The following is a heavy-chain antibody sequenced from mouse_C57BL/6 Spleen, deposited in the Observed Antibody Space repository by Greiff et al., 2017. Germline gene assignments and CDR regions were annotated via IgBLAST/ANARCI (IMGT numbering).Heavy chain of an antibody. J-gene: IGHJ2*01. V-gene: IGHV1-64*01. CDR1: GYTFTSYW. D-gene: IGHD1-1*01. CDR2: IHPNSGST. CDR3: ANYCGSSYIYYFDY. Sequence: QVHVKQPGAELVKPGASVKLSCKASGYTFTSYWMHWVKQRPGQGLEWIGMIHPNSGSTNYNEKFKSKATLTVDKSSSTAYMQLSSLTSEDSAVYYCANYCGSSYIYYFDYWGQGTTLTVSS.